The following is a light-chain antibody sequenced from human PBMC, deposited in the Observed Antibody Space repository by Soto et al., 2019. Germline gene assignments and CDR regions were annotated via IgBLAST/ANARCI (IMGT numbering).Light chain of an antibody. CDR2: DVT. Sequence: QSVLTQPRSVSGSPGQSATISCTGTANDVGGHNYVSWYQQHPGEAPKLLIYDVTERPSGVPDRFSGSKSGNTASLTISGLQPEDEADYYCYSYAGTYTFVFGTGTKVAV. CDR3: YSYAGTYTFV. V-gene: IGLV2-11*01. CDR1: ANDVGGHNY. J-gene: IGLJ1*01.